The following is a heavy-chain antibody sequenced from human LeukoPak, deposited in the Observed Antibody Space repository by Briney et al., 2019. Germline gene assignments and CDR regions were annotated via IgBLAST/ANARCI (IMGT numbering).Heavy chain of an antibody. D-gene: IGHD1-1*01. Sequence: PGGSLRLSCAASGFTFDTYGMSWVRQAPGKGLNWVSSISGSGVLTYYAASVEGRFTISRDNSKNTLYLQMNSLRAEDTALYYCVRDRWVGTYWGQGTLVTVSS. V-gene: IGHV3-23*01. CDR2: ISGSGVLT. CDR1: GFTFDTYG. J-gene: IGHJ4*02. CDR3: VRDRWVGTY.